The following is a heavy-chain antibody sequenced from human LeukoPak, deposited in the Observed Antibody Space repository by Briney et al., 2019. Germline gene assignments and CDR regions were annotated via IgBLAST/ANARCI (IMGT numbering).Heavy chain of an antibody. CDR3: ARPSLNSGSYFDY. J-gene: IGHJ4*02. CDR1: GFTFSTYW. Sequence: GGSLRLSCAASGFTFSTYWMSWVRQTPEKGLEWVANIKQDESEKYYVDSVKGRFTISRDNARNSLYLQMNSLRAEDTAVYYCARPSLNSGSYFDYWGQGILVTVSS. D-gene: IGHD1-26*01. V-gene: IGHV3-7*01. CDR2: IKQDESEK.